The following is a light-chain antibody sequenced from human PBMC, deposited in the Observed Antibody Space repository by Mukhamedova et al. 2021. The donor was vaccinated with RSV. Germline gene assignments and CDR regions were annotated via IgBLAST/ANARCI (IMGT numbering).Light chain of an antibody. J-gene: IGLJ2*01. CDR1: DVGGYNY. CDR2: DVS. Sequence: DVGGYNYVSWYKQHPGKAPKLMIYDVSNRPSGVSNRFSGSKSGNTASLTISGLQAEDEADYYCSSYTSSSTVVFGGGTKLTVL. V-gene: IGLV2-14*04. CDR3: SSYTSSSTVV.